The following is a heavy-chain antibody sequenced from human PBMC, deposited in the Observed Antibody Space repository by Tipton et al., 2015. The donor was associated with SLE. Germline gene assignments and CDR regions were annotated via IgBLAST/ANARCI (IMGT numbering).Heavy chain of an antibody. V-gene: IGHV4-39*07. D-gene: IGHD6-19*01. CDR1: GGSVSSESNY. CDR3: ARRDYSSGWDYFDH. Sequence: TPSLTCTVSGGSVSSESNYWGWLRQPPGKGLEWIGSIFYSENAYYNPTLKSRVTVSVDTAKNQYSLKVNSVTAADTAVYFCARRDYSSGWDYFDHWGQGTLVTVSS. J-gene: IGHJ4*02. CDR2: IFYSENA.